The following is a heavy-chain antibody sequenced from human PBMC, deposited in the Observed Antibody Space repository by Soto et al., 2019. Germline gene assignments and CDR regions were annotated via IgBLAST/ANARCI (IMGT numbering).Heavy chain of an antibody. V-gene: IGHV1-69*02. D-gene: IGHD6-19*01. CDR1: GGTFSSYT. CDR3: ARASFHQWLVTY. Sequence: SLKVYCKASGGTFSSYTISWVRQAPGQGLEWMGRIIPILGIANYAQKFQGRVTITADESTSTAYMELSSLRSEDTAVYYCARASFHQWLVTYWGQGTLVTVS. CDR2: IIPILGIA. J-gene: IGHJ4*02.